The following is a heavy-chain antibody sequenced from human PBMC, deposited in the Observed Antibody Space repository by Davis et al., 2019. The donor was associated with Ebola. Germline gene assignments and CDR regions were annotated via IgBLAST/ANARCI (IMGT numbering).Heavy chain of an antibody. CDR3: TTVYCSSTSCYTAYFDY. CDR1: GFTFSNAW. Sequence: PGGSLRLSCAASGFTFSNAWMSWVRQAPGKGLEWVGRIKSKTDGGTTDYAAPVKGRFTISRDDSKNTLYLQMNSLKTEDTAVYYCTTVYCSSTSCYTAYFDYWGQGTLVTVSS. V-gene: IGHV3-15*01. J-gene: IGHJ4*02. D-gene: IGHD2-2*02. CDR2: IKSKTDGGTT.